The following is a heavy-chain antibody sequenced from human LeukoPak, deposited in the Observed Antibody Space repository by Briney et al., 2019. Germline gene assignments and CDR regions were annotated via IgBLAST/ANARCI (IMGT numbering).Heavy chain of an antibody. CDR2: IKGDGSEQ. CDR1: GFTFSRYW. CDR3: ATYQGYNYGPFDY. J-gene: IGHJ4*02. D-gene: IGHD5-18*01. Sequence: PGGSLRLSCAASGFTFSRYWMSWVRQAPGKGPEWVANIKGDGSEQYYVDSVKGRFTISRDNAKNSLHLQMNSLRAEDTAVYYCATYQGYNYGPFDYWGQGTLVTVSS. V-gene: IGHV3-7*05.